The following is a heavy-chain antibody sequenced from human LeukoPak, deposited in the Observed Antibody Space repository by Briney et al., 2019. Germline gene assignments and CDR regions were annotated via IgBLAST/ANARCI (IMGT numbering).Heavy chain of an antibody. V-gene: IGHV3-21*06. CDR3: ARTYYDILTGYNPYFDY. D-gene: IGHD3-9*01. CDR2: ITSSSSYI. J-gene: IGHJ4*02. CDR1: GFSFSSYN. Sequence: GGSLRLSCAASGFSFSSYNMNWVRQAPGKGPEWVSSITSSSSYIYYADSVKGRFTISRDNAKNSLYLQMDSLRVEDTAVYYCARTYYDILTGYNPYFDYWGQGILVTVSS.